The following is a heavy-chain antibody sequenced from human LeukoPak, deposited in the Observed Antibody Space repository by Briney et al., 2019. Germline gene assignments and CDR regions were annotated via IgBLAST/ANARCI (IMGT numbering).Heavy chain of an antibody. V-gene: IGHV3-30*03. J-gene: IGHJ3*02. CDR3: ARARPREVAFDI. CDR2: ISYDGSNK. CDR1: GFTFSSYG. Sequence: GGSLRLSCAASGFTFSSYGMHWVRQAPGKGLEWVAVISYDGSNKYYADSVKGRFTISRDNSKNTLYLQMGSLKAEDMAVYYCARARPREVAFDIWGQGTMVTVSS.